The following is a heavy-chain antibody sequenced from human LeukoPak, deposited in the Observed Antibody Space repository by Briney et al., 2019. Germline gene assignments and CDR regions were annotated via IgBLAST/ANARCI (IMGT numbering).Heavy chain of an antibody. CDR3: ARGRRGSGYYVDY. V-gene: IGHV1-2*02. D-gene: IGHD3-22*01. CDR2: INPNSGGT. Sequence: ASVKVSCKASGYTFTGYDMHWVRQAPGQGLEWMGWINPNSGGTNYAQKVQGRVTMTRDTSISTAYMELSRLRSDDTAVYYCARGRRGSGYYVDYWGQGTLVTVSS. CDR1: GYTFTGYD. J-gene: IGHJ4*02.